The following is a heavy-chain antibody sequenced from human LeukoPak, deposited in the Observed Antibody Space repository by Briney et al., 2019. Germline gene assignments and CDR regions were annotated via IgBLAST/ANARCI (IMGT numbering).Heavy chain of an antibody. CDR2: IYYSGST. CDR3: ARGLLDGYTHPAAFDI. Sequence: SETLSLTCIVSGGSISSYYWSWIRQPPGKGLEWIGYIYYSGSTNYNPSLKSRVTISVDTSKNQFSLKLSSVTAADTAVYYCARGLLDGYTHPAAFDIWGQGTMVTVSS. V-gene: IGHV4-59*01. CDR1: GGSISSYY. D-gene: IGHD5-24*01. J-gene: IGHJ3*02.